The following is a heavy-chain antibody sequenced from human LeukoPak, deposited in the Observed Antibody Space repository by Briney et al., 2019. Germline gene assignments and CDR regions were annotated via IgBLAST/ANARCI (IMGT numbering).Heavy chain of an antibody. D-gene: IGHD2-15*01. Sequence: GESLKISCKGSGYSFTSYWIGWVRQMPGKGLEWMGMIYPGDSDTRYSPSFQGQVTISAAKSISTAYLQWSSLKASDTAMYYCARPRVYCSGGSCYFDYWGQGTLVTVSS. J-gene: IGHJ4*02. CDR3: ARPRVYCSGGSCYFDY. V-gene: IGHV5-51*01. CDR2: IYPGDSDT. CDR1: GYSFTSYW.